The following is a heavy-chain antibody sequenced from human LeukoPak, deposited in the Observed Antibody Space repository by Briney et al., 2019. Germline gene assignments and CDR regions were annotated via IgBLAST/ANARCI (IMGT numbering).Heavy chain of an antibody. V-gene: IGHV1-8*01. CDR1: GYTFTSYD. CDR3: ARTRLGFGEFLVDP. J-gene: IGHJ5*02. D-gene: IGHD3-10*01. CDR2: MNPNSGNT. Sequence: ASVKVSCKASGYTFTSYDINWVRQATGQGLEWMGWMNPNSGNTGYAQKFQGRVTMTRNTSISTAYMELSSLSSEDTAVYYCARTRLGFGEFLVDPWGQGTLVTVSS.